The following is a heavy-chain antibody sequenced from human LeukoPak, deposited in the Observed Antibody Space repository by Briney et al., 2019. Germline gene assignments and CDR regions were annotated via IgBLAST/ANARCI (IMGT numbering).Heavy chain of an antibody. D-gene: IGHD3-22*01. CDR3: AKEARHYYDSSGYKGSYFDY. Sequence: GGSLRLSCAASGFTFSSYGMHWVRQAPGKGLEWVAVISYDGSNKYYADSVKGRFTISRDNSKNTLYLQMNSLRAEDTAVYYCAKEARHYYDSSGYKGSYFDYWGQGTLVTVSS. J-gene: IGHJ4*02. CDR2: ISYDGSNK. V-gene: IGHV3-30*18. CDR1: GFTFSSYG.